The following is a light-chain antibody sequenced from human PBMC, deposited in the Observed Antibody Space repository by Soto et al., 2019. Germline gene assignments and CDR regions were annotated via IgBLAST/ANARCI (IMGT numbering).Light chain of an antibody. CDR2: AAS. V-gene: IGKV3-15*01. CDR1: QSVGSD. Sequence: EIVMTQSPATLSVSPGERATLSFRASQSVGSDLAWYQQKPGQAPWLLIYAASTRAPGIPARFSGSGSGTEFTLTISSLQSEHFAVYYCQQYNNWPPTFGQGTKVDIK. J-gene: IGKJ1*01. CDR3: QQYNNWPPT.